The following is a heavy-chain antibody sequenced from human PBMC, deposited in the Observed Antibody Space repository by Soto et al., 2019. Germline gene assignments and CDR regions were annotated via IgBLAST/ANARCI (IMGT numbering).Heavy chain of an antibody. CDR3: ARGYSYTSGPDY. V-gene: IGHV3-33*01. CDR1: GFTFSSYG. CDR2: IWYDGSNK. Sequence: PGGSLRLSCAASGFTFSSYGMHWVRQAPGRGLEWVAIIWYDGSNKYYAESVKGRFTISRDNSKNTLYLQMNSLTAEDTAVYYCARGYSYTSGPDYWGRGTLVTVS. D-gene: IGHD6-19*01. J-gene: IGHJ4*02.